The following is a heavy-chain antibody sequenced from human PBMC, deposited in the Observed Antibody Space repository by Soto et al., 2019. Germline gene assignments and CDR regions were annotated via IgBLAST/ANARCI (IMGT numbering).Heavy chain of an antibody. CDR2: ISGSGGST. J-gene: IGHJ6*02. D-gene: IGHD5-18*01. CDR3: TTDAPWIQLSPGMDV. Sequence: EVQLLESGGGLVQPGGSLRLSCAASGFTFSSYAMSWVRQAPGKGLEWVSAISGSGGSTYYADSVKGRFTISRDNSKNTLYLQMNSLKTEDTAVYYCTTDAPWIQLSPGMDVWGQGTTVTVSS. CDR1: GFTFSSYA. V-gene: IGHV3-23*01.